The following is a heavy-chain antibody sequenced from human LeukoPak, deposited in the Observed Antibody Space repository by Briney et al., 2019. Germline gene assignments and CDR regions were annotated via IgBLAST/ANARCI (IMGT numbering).Heavy chain of an antibody. D-gene: IGHD5-12*01. CDR2: IHPDGSIT. Sequence: GGSLRLSCVGSGFTITNYWMHWVRQAPGTGLVWVSRIHPDGSITTYADSVKGRFTISRDNAKNTLYLQMNSLRAEDTAVYYCAPQQAYSPYNWFDPWGQGTLVTVST. V-gene: IGHV3-74*03. J-gene: IGHJ5*02. CDR3: APQQAYSPYNWFDP. CDR1: GFTITNYW.